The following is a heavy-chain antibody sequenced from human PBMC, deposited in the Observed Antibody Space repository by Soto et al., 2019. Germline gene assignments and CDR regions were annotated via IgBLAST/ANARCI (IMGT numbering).Heavy chain of an antibody. V-gene: IGHV4-59*01. CDR1: GVSISRYY. J-gene: IGHJ4*02. CDR3: WRVENYVGNPGYYNY. Sequence: SETLSLTCTVSGVSISRYYWSWIRQPPGKGLEWIGYIYYSGSTNYNPSLKSRVTISIDPSKNQFSLKLSSVTAADTAVYYCWRVENYVGNPGYYNYWGQGTLDTVSS. CDR2: IYYSGST. D-gene: IGHD1-7*01.